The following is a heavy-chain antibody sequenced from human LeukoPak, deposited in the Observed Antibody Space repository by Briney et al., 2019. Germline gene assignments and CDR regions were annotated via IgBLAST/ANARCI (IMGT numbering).Heavy chain of an antibody. D-gene: IGHD2-2*01. CDR1: GYTFTGYY. J-gene: IGHJ6*03. Sequence: ASVKVSCKASGYTFTGYYIHWVRQAPGQRLEWMGWINAANGKTKYSQEFQGRVAITRDTSAGTAFMEVISLRYDDMAVYYCARDRFCSGSSCNVLNYYMDVWGKGTTVIVSS. CDR2: INAANGKT. CDR3: ARDRFCSGSSCNVLNYYMDV. V-gene: IGHV1-3*03.